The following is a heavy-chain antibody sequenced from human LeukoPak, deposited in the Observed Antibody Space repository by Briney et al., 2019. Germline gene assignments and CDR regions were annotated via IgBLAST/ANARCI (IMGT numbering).Heavy chain of an antibody. D-gene: IGHD3-10*01. CDR3: ARGRSDYYLDS. CDR2: IYPDSGGT. J-gene: IGHJ4*02. V-gene: IGHV1-2*02. Sequence: ASVKVSCKASGYTFTDYYMHWVRQAPGHGLEWMGWIYPDSGGTNSAQKFQGRVTMTRDTSVSTAYMGLSRLTSDDTAVYYCARGRSDYYLDSWGQGTLVTVSS. CDR1: GYTFTDYY.